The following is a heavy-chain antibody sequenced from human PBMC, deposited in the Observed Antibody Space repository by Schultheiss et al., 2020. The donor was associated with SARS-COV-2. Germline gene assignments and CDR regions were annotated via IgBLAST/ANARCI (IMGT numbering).Heavy chain of an antibody. CDR2: IYYSGST. CDR3: GRVNYSYYYYGLDV. CDR1: GGSISSGGYY. V-gene: IGHV4-30-4*08. J-gene: IGHJ6*02. Sequence: LSLTCTVSGGSISSGGYYWSWIRQHPGKGLEWIGYIYYSGSTYYNPSLMSRVTISVDTSKNQFSLKLSSVTAADTAVYYCGRVNYSYYYYGLDVWGQGTTVTVSS. D-gene: IGHD4-11*01.